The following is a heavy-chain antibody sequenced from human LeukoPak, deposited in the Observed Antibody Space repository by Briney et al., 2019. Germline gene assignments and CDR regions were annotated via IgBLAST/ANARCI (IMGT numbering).Heavy chain of an antibody. CDR3: ASSVGSTDY. D-gene: IGHD1-26*01. CDR2: INHRGST. CDR1: GEPLSKYY. V-gene: IGHV4-34*01. J-gene: IGHJ4*02. Sequence: SETLSLTCAVYGEPLSKYYWTWIRQSPGKGLEWIGEINHRGSTNHNPSLKSRVTLSVDTSKHQFSLKLTSVTAADAAVYYCASSVGSTDYWGQGTLVTVSS.